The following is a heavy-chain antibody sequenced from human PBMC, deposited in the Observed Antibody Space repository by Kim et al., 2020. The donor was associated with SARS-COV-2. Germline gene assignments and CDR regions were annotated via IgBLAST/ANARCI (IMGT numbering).Heavy chain of an antibody. CDR3: ARDRRIVGARGWFDP. Sequence: QTVQGRVTITADTSTSTAYMELSSLRSEDTAVYYCARDRRIVGARGWFDPWGQGTLVTVSS. V-gene: IGHV1-69*04. D-gene: IGHD1-26*01. J-gene: IGHJ5*02.